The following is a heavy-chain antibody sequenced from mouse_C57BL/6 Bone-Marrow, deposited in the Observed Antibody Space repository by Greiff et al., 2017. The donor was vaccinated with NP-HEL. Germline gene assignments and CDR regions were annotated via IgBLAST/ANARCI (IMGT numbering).Heavy chain of an antibody. J-gene: IGHJ4*01. V-gene: IGHV3-6*01. Sequence: EVQLVESGPGLVKPSQSLSLTCSVTGYSITSGYYWNWIRQFPGNKLEWMGYISYDGSNNYNPSLKNRISITRDTSKNQFFLKLNSVTTEDTSTYYCARAPLYYGYDGRYYYAMDYWGQGTSVTVSS. CDR2: ISYDGSN. D-gene: IGHD2-2*01. CDR3: ARAPLYYGYDGRYYYAMDY. CDR1: GYSITSGYY.